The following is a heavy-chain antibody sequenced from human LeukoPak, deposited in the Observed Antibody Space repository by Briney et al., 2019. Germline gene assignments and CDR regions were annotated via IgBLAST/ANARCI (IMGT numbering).Heavy chain of an antibody. CDR1: GFTFSSYG. J-gene: IGHJ4*02. D-gene: IGHD1-26*01. V-gene: IGHV3-30*18. Sequence: PGGSLRLSCAASGFTFSSYGMHWVRQAPGKGLEWVAGISYDGGNKYYADSVKGRFTISRDNSKNTLYLQMNSLRAEDTAVYYCAKSIVGATRLDYWGQGTLVTVSS. CDR2: ISYDGGNK. CDR3: AKSIVGATRLDY.